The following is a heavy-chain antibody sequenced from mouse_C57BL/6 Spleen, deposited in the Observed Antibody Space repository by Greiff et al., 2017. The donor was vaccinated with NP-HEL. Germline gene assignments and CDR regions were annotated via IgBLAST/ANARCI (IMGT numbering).Heavy chain of an antibody. Sequence: QVQLQQPGAELVMPGASVKLSCKASGYTFTSYWMHWVKQRPGQGLEWIGVIDPSDSYTNYNQKFKGKSTLTVDKSSSTAYMQLSSLTSEDSAVYYCARGYYGSSYLDYWGQGTTLTVSS. D-gene: IGHD1-1*01. V-gene: IGHV1-69*01. CDR3: ARGYYGSSYLDY. CDR1: GYTFTSYW. CDR2: IDPSDSYT. J-gene: IGHJ2*01.